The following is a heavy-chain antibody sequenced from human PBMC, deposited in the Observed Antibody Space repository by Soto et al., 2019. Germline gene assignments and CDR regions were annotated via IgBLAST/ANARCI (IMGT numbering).Heavy chain of an antibody. CDR1: GGSISGSSYY. D-gene: IGHD3-10*01. V-gene: IGHV4-39*07. Sequence: SETLSLTCTVSGGSISGSSYYWGWIRQPPGKGLEWIGSISYSGSAYYSPSFQGQVTISADNSISTAYLQWSSLRASDTAIYYCARTNGAGSYYNHWGQGTLVTVSS. CDR2: ISYSGSA. J-gene: IGHJ5*02. CDR3: ARTNGAGSYYNH.